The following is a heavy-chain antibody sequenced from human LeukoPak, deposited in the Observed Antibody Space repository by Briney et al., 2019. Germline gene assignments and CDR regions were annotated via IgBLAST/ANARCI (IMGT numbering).Heavy chain of an antibody. Sequence: PGGSLRLSCAASGFTFSSYAMSWVRQAPGKGLEWVSAISGSGGSTYYADSVKGRFTISRDNSKNTLYLQMNSLRAEDTAVYYCAKGPPLNWGFLVYFDYWGQGTLVTVSS. J-gene: IGHJ4*02. D-gene: IGHD7-27*01. V-gene: IGHV3-23*01. CDR1: GFTFSSYA. CDR2: ISGSGGST. CDR3: AKGPPLNWGFLVYFDY.